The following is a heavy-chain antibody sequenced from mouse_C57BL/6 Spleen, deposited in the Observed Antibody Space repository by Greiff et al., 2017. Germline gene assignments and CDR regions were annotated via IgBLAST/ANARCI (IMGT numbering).Heavy chain of an antibody. CDR1: GYTFTSYW. CDR2: IYPGSGST. Sequence: QVQLQQPGAELVKPGASVKMSCKASGYTFTSYWITWVKQRPGQGLEWIGDIYPGSGSTKYNEKFKSKATLTVDTSSSTAYLQLSSLTSEDAAVYYCARILYGSGYFDYWGQGTTLTVSS. J-gene: IGHJ2*01. D-gene: IGHD1-1*01. V-gene: IGHV1-55*01. CDR3: ARILYGSGYFDY.